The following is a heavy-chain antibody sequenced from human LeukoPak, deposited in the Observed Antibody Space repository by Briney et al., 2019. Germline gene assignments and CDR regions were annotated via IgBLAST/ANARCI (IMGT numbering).Heavy chain of an antibody. D-gene: IGHD3-3*01. J-gene: IGHJ3*02. V-gene: IGHV3-7*01. CDR3: ARDRRITIFGVVSSDAFDI. CDR1: GFTFSSYW. CDR2: IKQDGSEK. Sequence: GGSLRLSCAASGFTFSSYWMSWVRQAPRKGLEWVANIKQDGSEKYYVDSVKGRFTISRDNAKNSLYLQMNSLRAEDTAVYYCARDRRITIFGVVSSDAFDIWGQGTMVTVSS.